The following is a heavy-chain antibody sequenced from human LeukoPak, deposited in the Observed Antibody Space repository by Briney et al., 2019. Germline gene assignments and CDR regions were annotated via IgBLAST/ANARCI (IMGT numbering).Heavy chain of an antibody. J-gene: IGHJ4*02. CDR2: ISWHSGSI. CDR3: AKEHYYESSGTLDH. D-gene: IGHD3-22*01. CDR1: GFTFDDYA. V-gene: IGHV3-9*01. Sequence: GGSLRLSCAASGFTFDDYAMHWVRQAPGKGLEWVSGISWHSGSIGYADSVKGRFTISRDNAKNSLYLQMNSLRAEDTALYYCAKEHYYESSGTLDHWGQGTLVTVSS.